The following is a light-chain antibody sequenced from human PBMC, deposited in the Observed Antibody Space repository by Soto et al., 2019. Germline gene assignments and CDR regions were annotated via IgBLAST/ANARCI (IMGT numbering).Light chain of an antibody. CDR3: QQYNSFTWT. Sequence: IQMTQSPSSLSASVGDRVTITCRASQSISSWLAWYQQKPGEAPKLLIYKASSLESGVPSRFSGSGSGTEFTLTISSLQPDDFATYYCQQYNSFTWTFGQGTKVDI. V-gene: IGKV1-5*03. CDR1: QSISSW. J-gene: IGKJ1*01. CDR2: KAS.